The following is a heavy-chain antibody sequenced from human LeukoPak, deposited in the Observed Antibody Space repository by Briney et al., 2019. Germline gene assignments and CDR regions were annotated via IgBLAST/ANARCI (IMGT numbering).Heavy chain of an antibody. CDR1: GFTFSSYA. J-gene: IGHJ4*02. V-gene: IGHV3-23*01. CDR2: ISGSGGST. Sequence: GGSLRLSCAASGFTFSSYAMSWVRQAPGKGLEWVSAISGSGGSTYYADSVKGRFTISRDNSKNTLYLQMNSLRAEDTAVYYCAKGPLQWLVLLSYFDYWGQGTLVTVSS. CDR3: AKGPLQWLVLLSYFDY. D-gene: IGHD6-19*01.